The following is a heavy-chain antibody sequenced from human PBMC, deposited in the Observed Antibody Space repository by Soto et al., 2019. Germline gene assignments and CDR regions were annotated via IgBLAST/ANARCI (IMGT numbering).Heavy chain of an antibody. J-gene: IGHJ4*02. Sequence: EVHLVESGGGLVHPGGSLSLSCAASGFTFKNHWMSWVRQAPGKGLEWVANIKQDGSETHYVDSVKGRFTISRDNTRNSVFLQMTNLRDEDAAIYRCVTRPHSSTSSPYLGVFHYWGRGTVVSVSS. CDR1: GFTFKNHW. CDR3: VTRPHSSTSSPYLGVFHY. CDR2: IKQDGSET. D-gene: IGHD2-2*01. V-gene: IGHV3-7*01.